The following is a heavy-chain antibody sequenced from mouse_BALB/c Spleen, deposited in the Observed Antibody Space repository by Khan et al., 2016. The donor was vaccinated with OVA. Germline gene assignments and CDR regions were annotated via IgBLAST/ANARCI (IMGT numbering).Heavy chain of an antibody. CDR2: VNPNTDNT. Sequence: VQLKESGPDLVKPGASVKISCKASGYSFTVYYMSWVKQSHGKSLEWIGRVNPNTDNTNYNQEFKGKAILTVDKSSNTAYMELRSLTSEDSAVDFCARGYDFFAFWGQGTVVTVSA. CDR3: ARGYDFFAF. V-gene: IGHV1-26*01. CDR1: GYSFTVYY. D-gene: IGHD2-14*01. J-gene: IGHJ3*01.